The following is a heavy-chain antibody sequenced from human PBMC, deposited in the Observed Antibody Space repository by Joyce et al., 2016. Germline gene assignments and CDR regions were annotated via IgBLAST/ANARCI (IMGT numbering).Heavy chain of an antibody. CDR1: GFTVNTSY. V-gene: IGHV3-53*01. CDR3: VGSDWYYFDY. Sequence: EVRLVESGGGLIQPGGSLRLSGAASGFTVNTSYMNWVRQAPGKGLEWVSVIYPVGDTYYADSVKGRFSISRDSVKNTLSLQMNSLRAEDTAVYFCVGSDWYYFDYWGQGALVAVSS. D-gene: IGHD6-19*01. CDR2: IYPVGDT. J-gene: IGHJ4*02.